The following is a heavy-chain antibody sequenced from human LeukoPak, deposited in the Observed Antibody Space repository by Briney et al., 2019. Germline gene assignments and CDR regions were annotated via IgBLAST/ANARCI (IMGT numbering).Heavy chain of an antibody. V-gene: IGHV5-51*01. Sequence: GESLKISCKGSGYSFTSYWIGWVRQMPGKGLEWMGIIYPGDSDTRYSPSFQGQVTISADKSISTAYMELSSLRSEDTAVYYCARLPVTTQLIKKYYFDYWGQGTLVTVSS. D-gene: IGHD4-17*01. CDR1: GYSFTSYW. CDR2: IYPGDSDT. J-gene: IGHJ4*02. CDR3: ARLPVTTQLIKKYYFDY.